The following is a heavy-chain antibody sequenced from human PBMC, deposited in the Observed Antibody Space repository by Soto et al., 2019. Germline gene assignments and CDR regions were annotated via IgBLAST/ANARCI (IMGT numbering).Heavy chain of an antibody. J-gene: IGHJ5*02. CDR2: IYYSGST. V-gene: IGHV4-59*01. CDR1: GGSISIYY. Sequence: SEPLSLTGTVSGGSISIYYWSWIRHPPGKGLEWIVYIYYSGSTNYNPSLKGRVTISVDTSKNQFSLKLSSVTAADTAVYYCARDSFPYYHNSTGYGEAFDPWGQGTVVTVSS. D-gene: IGHD3-22*01. CDR3: ARDSFPYYHNSTGYGEAFDP.